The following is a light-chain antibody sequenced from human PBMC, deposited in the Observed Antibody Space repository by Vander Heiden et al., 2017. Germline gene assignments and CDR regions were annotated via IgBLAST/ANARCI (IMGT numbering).Light chain of an antibody. J-gene: IGKJ4*01. Sequence: EIVMTQSPATLSVSPGEGATLSCRASQSVGRNLAWYQQRPGQAPRLLIDETSTRATGVPARFSGGGSGTEFTLTVSSLQSEDFAVYSCQQYNKWPLTFGRGTNVEIK. CDR1: QSVGRN. CDR2: ETS. V-gene: IGKV3-15*01. CDR3: QQYNKWPLT.